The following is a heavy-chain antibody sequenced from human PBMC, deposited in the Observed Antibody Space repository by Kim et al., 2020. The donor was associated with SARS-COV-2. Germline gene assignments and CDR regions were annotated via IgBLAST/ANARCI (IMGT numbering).Heavy chain of an antibody. CDR2: STI. V-gene: IGHV3-48*03. Sequence: STIYYAESVKGRFTTTRDNAKNSLYLQMNSLRAEETAVDYCAGGVTTDYGGQGTLVTVSS. CDR3: AGGVTTDY. J-gene: IGHJ4*02. D-gene: IGHD4-17*01.